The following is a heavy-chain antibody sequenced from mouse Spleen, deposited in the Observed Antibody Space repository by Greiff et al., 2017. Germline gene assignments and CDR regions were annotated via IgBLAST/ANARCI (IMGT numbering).Heavy chain of an antibody. D-gene: IGHD2-5*01. Sequence: VQLQQPGAELVMPGASVKLSCKASGYTFTSYWMHWVKQRPGQGLEWIGEIDPSDSYTNYNQKFKGKATLTVDKSSSTAYMQLSSLTSEDSAVYYCANSNSYYFDYWGQGTTLTVSS. J-gene: IGHJ2*01. CDR1: GYTFTSYW. V-gene: IGHV1-69*01. CDR2: IDPSDSYT. CDR3: ANSNSYYFDY.